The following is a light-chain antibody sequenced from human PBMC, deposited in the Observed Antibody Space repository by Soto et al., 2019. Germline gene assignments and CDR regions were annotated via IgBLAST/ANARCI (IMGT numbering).Light chain of an antibody. CDR3: HQYGSSPLFT. Sequence: EIVLTQSPGTLSLSPGERATLSCRASQRVSSSYLAWYQQKPGQAPRLLIYGASGRATGIPDRFSGSGSGTDFTLTISRLEPEDFAVYYCHQYGSSPLFTFGPGTKVDIK. CDR1: QRVSSSY. V-gene: IGKV3-20*01. CDR2: GAS. J-gene: IGKJ3*01.